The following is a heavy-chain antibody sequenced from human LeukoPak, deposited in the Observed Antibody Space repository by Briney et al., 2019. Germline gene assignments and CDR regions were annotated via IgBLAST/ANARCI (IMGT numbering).Heavy chain of an antibody. CDR2: IDPSDSYT. J-gene: IGHJ3*02. V-gene: IGHV5-10-1*01. CDR1: GYSFTSYW. D-gene: IGHD2-15*01. CDR3: ARLHCSGGTCYPADAFDI. Sequence: GESLKISCKGSGYSFTSYWISWVRQMLGKGLEWMGRIDPSDSYTNYSPSFQGHVTISADKSISTAYLQWSSLKASDTAMYYCARLHCSGGTCYPADAFDIWGQGTMVTVSS.